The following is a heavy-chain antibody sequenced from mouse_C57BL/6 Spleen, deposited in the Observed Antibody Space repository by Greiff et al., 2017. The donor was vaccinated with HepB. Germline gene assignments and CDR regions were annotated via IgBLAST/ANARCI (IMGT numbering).Heavy chain of an antibody. CDR2: IDPEDGEI. CDR1: GFNIKDYY. J-gene: IGHJ3*01. D-gene: IGHD1-1*01. V-gene: IGHV14-2*01. Sequence: VQLQQSGAELVKPGASVKLSCTASGFNIKDYYMHWVKQRTEQGLEWIGRIDPEDGEIKYAPKFQGKATITADTSSNTAYLQLSSLTSEDTAVYYCARYGSSPWFAYWGQGTLVTVSA. CDR3: ARYGSSPWFAY.